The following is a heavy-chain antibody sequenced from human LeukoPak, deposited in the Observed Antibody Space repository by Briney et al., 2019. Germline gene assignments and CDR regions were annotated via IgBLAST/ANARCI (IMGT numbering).Heavy chain of an antibody. D-gene: IGHD3-16*01. Sequence: PGGSLRLSCAASRFTYSSNWMHWVRQAPGKGLVWVSRVSGDGSITYYADSVKGRFTMSRDNAKNTLYLQINSLRVEDTAVYYCARQNYGNPDYWGQGTLVTVSS. CDR1: RFTYSSNW. J-gene: IGHJ4*02. V-gene: IGHV3-74*01. CDR3: ARQNYGNPDY. CDR2: VSGDGSIT.